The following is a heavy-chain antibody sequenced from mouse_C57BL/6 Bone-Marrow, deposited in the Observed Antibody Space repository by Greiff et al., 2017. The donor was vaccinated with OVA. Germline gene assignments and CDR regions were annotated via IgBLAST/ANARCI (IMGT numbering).Heavy chain of an antibody. J-gene: IGHJ4*01. CDR3: ASYYDYYYALDY. Sequence: EVPLQQSGAELVKPGASVKLSCTASGFNLNDYYMHWVKQRTEPGLEWIGMIDPEDGETKYAPKFQGKATITADTSSNTAYLQLSNLTSDDTAVCYCASYYDYYYALDYWGQGTTVTVSS. CDR1: GFNLNDYY. V-gene: IGHV14-2*01. CDR2: IDPEDGET. D-gene: IGHD1-1*01.